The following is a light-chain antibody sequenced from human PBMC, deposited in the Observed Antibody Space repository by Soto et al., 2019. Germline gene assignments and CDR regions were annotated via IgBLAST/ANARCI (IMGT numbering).Light chain of an antibody. J-gene: IGKJ5*01. CDR1: QSVSSNY. CDR3: QQYTGPPTT. CDR2: AAS. V-gene: IGKV3-20*01. Sequence: EIVLTQSPGTLSLSPGERATLSCRASQSVSSNYLAWYQHKPGQAPRLLIYAASIRATGIPDRFSGSGSGTDFTLTITRLEPEDSAVYFCQQYTGPPTTFGQGTRLEIK.